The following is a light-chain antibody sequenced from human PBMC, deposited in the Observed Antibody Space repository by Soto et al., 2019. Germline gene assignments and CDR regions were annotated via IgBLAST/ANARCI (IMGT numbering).Light chain of an antibody. Sequence: QSALTQPASVSGSPGQSITISCTGTSSDFGGYNYVSWYQQHPGKAPKLMIYDVSNRPSGLSNRFSGSKSGNTASLTISGLQAEDEADYYCRSYTRTPSPVFGTGTKLTVL. CDR3: RSYTRTPSPV. V-gene: IGLV2-14*01. CDR2: DVS. CDR1: SSDFGGYNY. J-gene: IGLJ1*01.